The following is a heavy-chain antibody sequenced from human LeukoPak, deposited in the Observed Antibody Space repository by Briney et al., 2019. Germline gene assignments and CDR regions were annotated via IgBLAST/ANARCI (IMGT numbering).Heavy chain of an antibody. Sequence: PSDTLSLTCTVSGGSLTGYYWCCLRQPPGKGLEWIGYIYYRGVTNYNPSPTSRVILSLDASNPKFSWILNSVTAADTTVPYCARHDSSLYYFDYWGQGTLVTVSS. CDR3: ARHDSSLYYFDY. CDR1: GGSLTGYY. D-gene: IGHD3-22*01. CDR2: IYYRGVT. V-gene: IGHV4-59*08. J-gene: IGHJ4*02.